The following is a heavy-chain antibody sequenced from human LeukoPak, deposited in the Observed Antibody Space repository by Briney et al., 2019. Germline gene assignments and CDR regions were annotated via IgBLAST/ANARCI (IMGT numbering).Heavy chain of an antibody. D-gene: IGHD3-22*01. CDR3: ARESPYYYDSSGYSDY. CDR2: ISSSSSYI. Sequence: PGGSLRLSCAASGLTYTDFWMHWIRQAPGKGLEWVSSISSSSSYIYYADSVKGRFTISRDNAKNSLYLQMNSLRAEDTAVYYCARESPYYYDSSGYSDYWGQGTLVTVSS. V-gene: IGHV3-21*01. CDR1: GLTYTDFW. J-gene: IGHJ4*02.